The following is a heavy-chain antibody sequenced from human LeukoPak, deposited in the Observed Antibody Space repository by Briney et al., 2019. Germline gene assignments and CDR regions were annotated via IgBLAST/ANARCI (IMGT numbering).Heavy chain of an antibody. J-gene: IGHJ4*02. CDR3: ARLEFSGWYQFDY. CDR2: ISASADGT. D-gene: IGHD6-19*01. V-gene: IGHV3-23*01. CDR1: GFTFSSYA. Sequence: GGSLRLSCAASGFTFSSYAMSCVRQAPGKGLEWVSVISASADGTHYADSVKGRFTISRDNSKNTLDLQMNSLRVEDTAVYYCARLEFSGWYQFDYWGQGTLVSVSS.